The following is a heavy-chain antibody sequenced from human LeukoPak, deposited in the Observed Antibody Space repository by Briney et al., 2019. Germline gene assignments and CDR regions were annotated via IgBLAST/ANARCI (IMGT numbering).Heavy chain of an antibody. CDR3: AIDYYDSSGLWY. V-gene: IGHV4-39*07. Sequence: SETLSLTCTVSGGSISNGDHYWSWIRQPPGKGLEWIGEINHSGSTNYNPSLKSRVTISVDTSKNQFSLKLSSVTAADTAVYYCAIDYYDSSGLWYWGQGTLVTVSS. J-gene: IGHJ4*02. CDR2: INHSGST. CDR1: GGSISNGDHY. D-gene: IGHD3-22*01.